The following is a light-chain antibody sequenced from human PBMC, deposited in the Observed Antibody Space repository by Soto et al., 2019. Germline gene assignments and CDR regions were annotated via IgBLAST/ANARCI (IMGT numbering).Light chain of an antibody. CDR1: QSISSW. CDR3: QQYNSYSPLT. CDR2: DAS. V-gene: IGKV1-5*01. Sequence: DIQMTQSPSTLSASVGDRVTITCRASQSISSWLAWYQQKPWKAPKLLIYDASSLESGVPSRFSGSGSGTEFTLTISSLQPDDFATYYCQQYNSYSPLTFGQGTKVEIK. J-gene: IGKJ1*01.